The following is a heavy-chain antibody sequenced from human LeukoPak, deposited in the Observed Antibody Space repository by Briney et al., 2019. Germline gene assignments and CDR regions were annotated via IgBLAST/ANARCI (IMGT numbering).Heavy chain of an antibody. Sequence: GGSLRLSCAASGFTFSSYSMNWVRQAPGKGLELVANIKQDRSEKYYVDSVKGRFTISRDNAKNSLYLQMNSLRAEDTAVYYCARLREIPVFGVVTKSTSYFDYWGQGTLVTVSS. CDR1: GFTFSSYS. D-gene: IGHD3-3*01. CDR2: IKQDRSEK. CDR3: ARLREIPVFGVVTKSTSYFDY. V-gene: IGHV3-7*01. J-gene: IGHJ4*02.